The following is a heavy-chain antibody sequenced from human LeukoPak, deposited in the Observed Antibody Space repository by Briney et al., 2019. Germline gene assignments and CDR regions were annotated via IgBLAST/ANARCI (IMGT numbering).Heavy chain of an antibody. CDR1: GFTISNYW. CDR2: IHPDGSIT. D-gene: IGHD3-22*01. J-gene: IGHJ4*02. CDR3: AKPGAHYYDSSGAYFDY. Sequence: PGGSLRLSCVGSGFTISNYWMHWVRQAPGTGLVWVSRIHPDGSITTYADSVKGRFTISRDNAKNTLYLQMNSLRAEDTAVYYCAKPGAHYYDSSGAYFDYWGQGTLVTVSS. V-gene: IGHV3-74*03.